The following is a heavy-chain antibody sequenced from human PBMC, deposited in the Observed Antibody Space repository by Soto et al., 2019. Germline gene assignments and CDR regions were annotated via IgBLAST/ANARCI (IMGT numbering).Heavy chain of an antibody. CDR2: ISNDGSNK. J-gene: IGHJ6*02. V-gene: IGHV3-30*03. CDR3: ARDPSIVLVPAALRSYYYYYGMDV. Sequence: PGGSLRLSCAASGFSFSTYGMHWVRQAPGKGLEWVAFISNDGSNKYHADSVKGRFTISRDNAKNSLYLQMNSLRAEDTAVYYCARDPSIVLVPAALRSYYYYYGMDVWGQGTTVTVSS. D-gene: IGHD2-2*01. CDR1: GFSFSTYG.